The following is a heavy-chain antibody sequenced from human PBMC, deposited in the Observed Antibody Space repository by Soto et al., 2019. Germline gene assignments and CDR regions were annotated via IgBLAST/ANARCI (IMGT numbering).Heavy chain of an antibody. J-gene: IGHJ5*02. V-gene: IGHV3-74*03. Sequence: EVQLVESGGGLVKPGGSLRLSCGASGFDFNNYWMHWVRQDPGKGLVWVSRINGDGSDTKYADSGRGRVTISRDNAKRNVSLPMNRMRAQDTAVYYCARDRTTGDWFDAWGQRTMVTVSS. CDR1: GFDFNNYW. CDR3: ARDRTTGDWFDA. D-gene: IGHD4-17*01. CDR2: INGDGSDT.